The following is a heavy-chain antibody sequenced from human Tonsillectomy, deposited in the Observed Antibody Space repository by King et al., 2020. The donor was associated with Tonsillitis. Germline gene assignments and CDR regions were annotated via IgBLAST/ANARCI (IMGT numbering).Heavy chain of an antibody. J-gene: IGHJ5*02. D-gene: IGHD6-13*01. V-gene: IGHV4-59*01. CDR1: GGSIRSYY. Sequence: QLQESGPGLVKPSETLSLTCTVSGGSIRSYYWSWIRQPPGKGLEWIGYIYYSGSTNYNPSLKSRVTISVDTSKNQFSLKLSSVTAADTALYYCATSGGHSSNWENVRWFDPWGQGTLVTVSS. CDR2: IYYSGST. CDR3: ATSGGHSSNWENVRWFDP.